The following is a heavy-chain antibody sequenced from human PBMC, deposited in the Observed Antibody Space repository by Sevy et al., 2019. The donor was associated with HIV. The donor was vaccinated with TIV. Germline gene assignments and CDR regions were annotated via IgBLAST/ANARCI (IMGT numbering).Heavy chain of an antibody. CDR2: IRFDGNSK. CDR1: GFTFSSYD. CDR3: ARADWGGDCYLVFDY. D-gene: IGHD2-21*01. V-gene: IGHV3-30*02. Sequence: GGSLRLSCAASGFTFSSYDMHWVRQAPGKGLEWVAFIRFDGNSKYYADSVKGRFTISRDNSKNTLYLQLNSLTAEDTAFYYCARADWGGDCYLVFDYRGQGTLVTVSS. J-gene: IGHJ4*02.